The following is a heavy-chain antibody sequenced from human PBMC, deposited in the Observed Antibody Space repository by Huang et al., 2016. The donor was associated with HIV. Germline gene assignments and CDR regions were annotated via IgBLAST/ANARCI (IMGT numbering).Heavy chain of an antibody. D-gene: IGHD3-10*01. J-gene: IGHJ4*02. Sequence: QVLLTQSGAEVKKPGASVKVSCKTSGYTFSKFGMSWVRQAPGQGLEWMGWISGHNGNREYARKFQDRVTMTTDSSTTTVQMELRSLGYDDTAVYYCARDSWSGDTIFDYWGQGTLVTVSS. V-gene: IGHV1-18*01. CDR2: ISGHNGNR. CDR3: ARDSWSGDTIFDY. CDR1: GYTFSKFG.